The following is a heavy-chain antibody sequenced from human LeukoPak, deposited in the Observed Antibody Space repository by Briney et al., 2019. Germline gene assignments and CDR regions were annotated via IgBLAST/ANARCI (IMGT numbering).Heavy chain of an antibody. D-gene: IGHD6-6*01. J-gene: IGHJ4*02. V-gene: IGHV3-30*04. CDR1: GFTFSSYA. CDR2: ISYDGSNK. CDR3: ARNRNPVSQLAFDY. Sequence: PGRSLRLSCAASGFTFSSYAMHWVRQAPGKGLEWVAVISYDGSNKYYADSVKGRFTISRDNSKNTLYLQMNSLRAEDTAVYYCARNRNPVSQLAFDYWGQGTLVTVSS.